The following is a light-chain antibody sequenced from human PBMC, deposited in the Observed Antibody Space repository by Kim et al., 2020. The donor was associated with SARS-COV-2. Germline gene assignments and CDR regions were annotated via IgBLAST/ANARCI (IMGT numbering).Light chain of an antibody. V-gene: IGKV1-33*01. Sequence: CASVGDRVTITWQASQDIRKYLNWYQQKAGEAPKLLIYDASSLHTGVPSRFSGGGSGTDFTLTISSLQPEDIATYFCQQYDNLPLTFGGGTKLEI. CDR2: DAS. CDR1: QDIRKY. CDR3: QQYDNLPLT. J-gene: IGKJ4*01.